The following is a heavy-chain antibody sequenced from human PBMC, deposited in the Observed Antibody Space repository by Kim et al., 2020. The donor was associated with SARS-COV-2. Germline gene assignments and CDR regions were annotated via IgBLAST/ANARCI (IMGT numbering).Heavy chain of an antibody. V-gene: IGHV3-30-3*01. CDR1: GFTFSSYA. Sequence: GGSLRLSCAASGFTFSSYAMHWVRQAPGKGLEWVAVISYDGSNKYYADSVKGRFTISRDNSKNTLYLQMNSLRAEDTAVYYCARDLGSSWAFDFWGQGTL. CDR3: ARDLGSSWAFDF. D-gene: IGHD6-13*01. CDR2: ISYDGSNK. J-gene: IGHJ4*02.